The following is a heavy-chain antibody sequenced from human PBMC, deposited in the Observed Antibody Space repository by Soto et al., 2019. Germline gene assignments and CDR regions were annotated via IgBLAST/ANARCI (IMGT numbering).Heavy chain of an antibody. D-gene: IGHD2-15*01. CDR1: GFTFSSYA. Sequence: EVQLLESGGGLVQPGGSLRLSCAASGFTFSSYAMSWVRQAPGEGLEWVSAISGSGGSTYYADSVKGRFTISRDNSKSTLYHQMNSLRAEDKAIYYCAKDRDDDQWRWYYYYFYYMDVWGKWTTVTVSS. CDR2: ISGSGGST. J-gene: IGHJ6*03. V-gene: IGHV3-23*01. CDR3: AKDRDDDQWRWYYYYFYYMDV.